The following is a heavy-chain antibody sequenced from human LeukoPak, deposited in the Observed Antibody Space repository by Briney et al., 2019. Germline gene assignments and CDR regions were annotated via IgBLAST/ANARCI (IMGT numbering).Heavy chain of an antibody. Sequence: PGGSLRLSCAASGFTVSSNYLSWVRQAPGKGLEWVSVLYTDGSTYYADSVRGRFTISRDNSKNTLYLQLNSLRAEDTAVYYCARRLYGGSRGVIYYGMDVWGQGTTVTVSS. J-gene: IGHJ6*02. CDR2: LYTDGST. CDR1: GFTVSSNY. V-gene: IGHV3-66*01. D-gene: IGHD5-12*01. CDR3: ARRLYGGSRGVIYYGMDV.